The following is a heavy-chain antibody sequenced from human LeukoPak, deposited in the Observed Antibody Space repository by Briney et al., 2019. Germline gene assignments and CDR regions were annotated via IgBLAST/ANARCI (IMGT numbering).Heavy chain of an antibody. CDR3: ARDRYSSMWSVFEY. V-gene: IGHV3-33*01. D-gene: IGHD6-13*01. CDR1: GFTFSSFA. CDR2: IWYDGSNK. Sequence: PRGSLRLSCAASGFTFSSFAMHWVRQSPGKGLEWVAVIWYDGSNKLYADSVKGRFTISRDNSRNTLYLQMNSLSAEDTAVYYCARDRYSSMWSVFEYWGQGALVTVSS. J-gene: IGHJ4*02.